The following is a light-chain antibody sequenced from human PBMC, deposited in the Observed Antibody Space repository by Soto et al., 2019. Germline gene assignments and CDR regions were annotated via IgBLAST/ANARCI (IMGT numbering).Light chain of an antibody. CDR3: RQSATSDRT. Sequence: EIVLTQSPGTLSLSPGERATLSCRASQTVGNNYLDWYQQKPGQAPRLLIYGASSRATVIPDRFSGSGSGTDFPLTISRLEPEDFAVYYCRQSATSDRTFGQGTKVEIK. CDR2: GAS. CDR1: QTVGNNY. V-gene: IGKV3-20*01. J-gene: IGKJ1*01.